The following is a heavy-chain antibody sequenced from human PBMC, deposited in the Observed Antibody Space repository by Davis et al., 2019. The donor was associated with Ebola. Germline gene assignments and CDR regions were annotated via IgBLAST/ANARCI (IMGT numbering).Heavy chain of an antibody. V-gene: IGHV1-18*01. D-gene: IGHD6-13*01. CDR3: ARDLHSSSWFDY. CDR2: ISAYNGNT. Sequence: ASVKVSCKPSGYTFTSFGISWVRQAPGQGLEWMGWISAYNGNTNYAQKLQGRVTMTTDTSTSTAYMELRSLRSDDTAVYYCARDLHSSSWFDYWGQGTLVTVSS. CDR1: GYTFTSFG. J-gene: IGHJ4*02.